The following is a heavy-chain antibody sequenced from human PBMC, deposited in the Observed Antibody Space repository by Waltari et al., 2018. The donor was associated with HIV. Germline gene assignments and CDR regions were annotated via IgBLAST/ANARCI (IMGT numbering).Heavy chain of an antibody. J-gene: IGHJ6*02. CDR1: GLTSSCFW. V-gene: IGHV3-7*01. CDR3: ARESATSPRYAMDV. D-gene: IGHD1-26*01. CDR2: IKQDGSEK. Sequence: EVHLVESGGPLVQPGGSLRLSGAASGLTSSCFWWSWVRQAPGKGLEWVANIKQDGSEKNYVASMKGRFTISRDNAKNSLYLQMNSLRVEDTAVYYCARESATSPRYAMDVWGQGTTVTVSS.